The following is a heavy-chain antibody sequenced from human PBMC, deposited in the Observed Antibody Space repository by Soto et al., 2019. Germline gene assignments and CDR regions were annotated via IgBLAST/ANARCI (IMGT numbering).Heavy chain of an antibody. CDR2: IYHSGST. V-gene: IGHV4-4*02. CDR3: ARNPLGTHFDY. CDR1: GGSVSSSNW. Sequence: QVQLQESGPGLVEPAGTLSLTCAVSGGSVSSSNWWSWVRQPHGKGLEWIGEIYHSGSTNYNPSLKSRGTISVDKSKNQFSLKLSSVTAADTAVYYCARNPLGTHFDYWGQGTLVIVSS. D-gene: IGHD1-7*01. J-gene: IGHJ4*02.